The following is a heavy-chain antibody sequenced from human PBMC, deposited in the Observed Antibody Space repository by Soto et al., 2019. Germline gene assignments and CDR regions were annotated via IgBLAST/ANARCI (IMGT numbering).Heavy chain of an antibody. V-gene: IGHV4-39*01. Sequence: SETLSLTCTVSGGSISSGSYYWDWIRQPPGKGLEWIGNVYYSGSTNYNPSLESRVSISVDTSKNQFSLKLSSVTAADTAVYYCARQTDSYYSFDAFDIWGQGTMVTVSS. CDR1: GGSISSGSYY. CDR2: VYYSGST. J-gene: IGHJ3*02. CDR3: ARQTDSYYSFDAFDI. D-gene: IGHD3-22*01.